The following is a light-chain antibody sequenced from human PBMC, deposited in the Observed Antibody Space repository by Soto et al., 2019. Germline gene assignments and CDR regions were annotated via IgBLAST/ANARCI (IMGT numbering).Light chain of an antibody. Sequence: SVLTQSPGTLSLSPGERATLSCRASQSVSSNFLAWYQQKPGQAPRLLISGASISATGSPDRFSGSGSGTAFHLTISRLEPEDFAVYYCQQYGASPRTFGQGTKVEIK. CDR1: QSVSSNF. CDR3: QQYGASPRT. V-gene: IGKV3-20*01. CDR2: GAS. J-gene: IGKJ1*01.